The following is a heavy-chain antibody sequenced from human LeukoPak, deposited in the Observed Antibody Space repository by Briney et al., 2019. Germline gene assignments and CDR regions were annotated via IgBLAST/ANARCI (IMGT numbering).Heavy chain of an antibody. D-gene: IGHD6-13*01. J-gene: IGHJ4*02. CDR1: GGSISSGGYY. CDR3: ARQQLVPHFDS. CDR2: IHSGGST. V-gene: IGHV3-53*01. Sequence: PSETLSLTCTVAGGSISSGGYYWSWVRQAPGKGLEWVSVIHSGGSTYYADSVKGRFTISRDTSKNTLYLQMNSLRAEDTAFYYCARQQLVPHFDSWGQGTLVTVSS.